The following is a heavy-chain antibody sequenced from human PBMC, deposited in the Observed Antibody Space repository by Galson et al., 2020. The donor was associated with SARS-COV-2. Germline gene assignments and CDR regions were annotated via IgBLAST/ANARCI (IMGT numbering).Heavy chain of an antibody. V-gene: IGHV4-38-2*01. J-gene: IGHJ4*02. D-gene: IGHD6-19*01. CDR2: IHQNVYPSGST. CDR3: ARHQGQWLAPFDF. Sequence: SETLSLTCAVPGYSISSGNYCGWIRQTPGKGLEWIGSIHQNVYPSGSTYYNPSLKSRVTISVDTSKNQFSLNLSSVTAADTAVYYCARHQGQWLAPFDFWGQGTLVTVSS. CDR1: GYSISSGNY.